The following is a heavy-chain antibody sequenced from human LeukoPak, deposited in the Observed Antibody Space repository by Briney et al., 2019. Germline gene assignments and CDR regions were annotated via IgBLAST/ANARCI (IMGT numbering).Heavy chain of an antibody. CDR3: ARGYGSSGYYYFDY. Sequence: ASVKVSCKASGYTFTSYDINWVRQATGHALEWMGWMNPNSGNTGYAQKFQGRVTITRNTSISTAYMELSSLRSEDTAVYYCARGYGSSGYYYFDYWGQGTLVTVSS. CDR2: MNPNSGNT. D-gene: IGHD3-22*01. CDR1: GYTFTSYD. J-gene: IGHJ4*02. V-gene: IGHV1-8*03.